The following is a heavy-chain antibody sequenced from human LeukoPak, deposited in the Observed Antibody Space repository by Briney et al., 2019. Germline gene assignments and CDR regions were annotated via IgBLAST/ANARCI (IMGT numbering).Heavy chain of an antibody. J-gene: IGHJ5*02. CDR2: IYYSGST. V-gene: IGHV4-59*01. D-gene: IGHD2-2*02. CDR1: GGSISSYY. CDR3: ATCSSTSCYSRFQFDP. Sequence: SETLSLTCTVSGGSISSYYWSWIRQPPGKGLEWIGYIYYSGSTNYNPSLKSRVTISVDTSKNQFSLKLSSVTAADTAVYYCATCSSTSCYSRFQFDPWGQGTLVTVSS.